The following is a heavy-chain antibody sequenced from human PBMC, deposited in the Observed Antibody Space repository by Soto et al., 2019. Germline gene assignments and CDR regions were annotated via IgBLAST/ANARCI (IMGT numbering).Heavy chain of an antibody. Sequence: SETLSLTCAVYGGSFSGYYWIWIRQPPGKGLEWIGEINHSGSTNYNPSLKSRVTISVDTSKNQFSLKLSSVTAADTAVYYCARRGYSSGWYLSWFDPWGQGTLVTVSS. J-gene: IGHJ5*02. V-gene: IGHV4-34*01. D-gene: IGHD6-19*01. CDR3: ARRGYSSGWYLSWFDP. CDR1: GGSFSGYY. CDR2: INHSGST.